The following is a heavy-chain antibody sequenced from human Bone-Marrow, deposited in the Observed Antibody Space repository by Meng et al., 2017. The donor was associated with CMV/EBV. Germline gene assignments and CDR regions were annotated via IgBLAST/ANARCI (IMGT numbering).Heavy chain of an antibody. CDR1: SYS. CDR3: ARDLPNGYCSSTSCTPGFDY. J-gene: IGHJ4*02. Sequence: SYSMNWVRQAPGKGLEWVSSISRSSSYIYYADSVKGRFTISRDNAKNSLYLQMNSLRAEDTAVYYCARDLPNGYCSSTSCTPGFDYWGQGTLVTVSS. D-gene: IGHD2-2*03. V-gene: IGHV3-21*01. CDR2: ISRSSSYI.